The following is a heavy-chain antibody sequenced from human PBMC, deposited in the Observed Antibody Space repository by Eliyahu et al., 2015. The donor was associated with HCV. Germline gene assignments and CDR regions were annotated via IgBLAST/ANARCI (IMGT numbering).Heavy chain of an antibody. D-gene: IGHD2-8*01. CDR1: GFTFSSYS. Sequence: EVQLVESGGILVQPGGSLXLSCEASGFTFSSYSMSWVRQTPGKGLGWVSAISASATNTYYADSVRGRFTISRDDSKDTLYLQINSLRAEDTALYYCTKGPNGLASMGVHWGQGTLVTVSS. CDR2: ISASATNT. J-gene: IGHJ4*02. CDR3: TKGPNGLASMGVH. V-gene: IGHV3-23*04.